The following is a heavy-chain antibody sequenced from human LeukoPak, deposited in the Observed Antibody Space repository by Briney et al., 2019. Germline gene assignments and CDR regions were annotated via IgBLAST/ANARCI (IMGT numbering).Heavy chain of an antibody. V-gene: IGHV3-21*01. CDR2: ISRSSDYM. CDR1: RFTFSTYR. CDR3: ARADCGGDCPPYYYYMDV. D-gene: IGHD2-21*01. J-gene: IGHJ6*03. Sequence: GGSLRLSCVASRFTFSTYRLNWLRQAPGKGLEWVSSISRSSDYMYYANSVKGRFTISRDNAKNSLYLQMNSLRAEDTAVYYCARADCGGDCPPYYYYMDVWGKGTTVTVAS.